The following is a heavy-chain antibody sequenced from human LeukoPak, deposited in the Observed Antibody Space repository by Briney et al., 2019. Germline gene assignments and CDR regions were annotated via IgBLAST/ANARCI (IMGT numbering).Heavy chain of an antibody. Sequence: MSSETLSLTCTVSGGSISRSSNYWAWIRQPPGKGLEWIGRIYYSGSTHYNPSLKSRVTISVDTSNNQFSLKLNSVTAADTAVYYCARRSVYWYFDLWGRGTLVTVSS. CDR1: GGSISRSSNY. J-gene: IGHJ2*01. CDR3: ARRSVYWYFDL. V-gene: IGHV4-39*01. D-gene: IGHD2-8*01. CDR2: IYYSGST.